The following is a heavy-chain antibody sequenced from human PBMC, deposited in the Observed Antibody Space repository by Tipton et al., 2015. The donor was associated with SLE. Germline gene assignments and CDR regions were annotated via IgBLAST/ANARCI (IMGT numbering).Heavy chain of an antibody. CDR3: ARAITMMGTGFYYNYYYMDV. CDR2: IFYSGDA. D-gene: IGHD3-22*01. V-gene: IGHV4-61*01. CDR1: GGSVSSASYY. J-gene: IGHJ6*03. Sequence: TLSLTCTISGGSVSSASYYWTWIRQPPVKGMEWLGYIFYSGDATYHPSLKSRVTISIDTSKNQFSLKLTSVTAADMAVYYCARAITMMGTGFYYNYYYMDVWGKGTTVTVSS.